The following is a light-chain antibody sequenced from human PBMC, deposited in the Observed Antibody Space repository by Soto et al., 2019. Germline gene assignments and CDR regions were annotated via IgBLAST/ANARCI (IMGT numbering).Light chain of an antibody. V-gene: IGLV2-11*01. CDR3: CSYAGSPFYV. CDR2: DVS. J-gene: IGLJ1*01. Sequence: QSALTQPRSVSGSPGPSVTISCTGTSSDVGGYEYVSWYQQHPGKAPKLMIYDVSKRPSGVPDRFSGSRSGNTASLTISGLQTEDEADYYCCSYAGSPFYVFGIGTKLTVL. CDR1: SSDVGGYEY.